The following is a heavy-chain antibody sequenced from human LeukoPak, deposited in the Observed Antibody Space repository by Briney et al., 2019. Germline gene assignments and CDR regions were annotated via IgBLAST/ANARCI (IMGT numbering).Heavy chain of an antibody. CDR3: ARDLGIAAAGTSDY. Sequence: GGSLRLXCAASGFTYSSYSMNWVRQAPGKGLEPVSSISSSSSYIYYADSVKGRFTISRDNAKNSLYLQVNSLRAEDTAVYYCARDLGIAAAGTSDYWGQGTLVTVSS. V-gene: IGHV3-21*01. CDR1: GFTYSSYS. J-gene: IGHJ4*02. D-gene: IGHD6-13*01. CDR2: ISSSSSYI.